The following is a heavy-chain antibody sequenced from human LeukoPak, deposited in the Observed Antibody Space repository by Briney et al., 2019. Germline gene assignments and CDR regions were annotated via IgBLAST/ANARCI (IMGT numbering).Heavy chain of an antibody. Sequence: SETLSLTCTVSGGSISSSSYYWGWIRQPPGKGLEWIGSIYYSGSTYYNPSLKSRVTISVDTSKNQFSLKLSSVTAADTAVYYCARDTRVHYYDSSGPVDYWGQGTLVTVSP. CDR2: IYYSGST. J-gene: IGHJ4*02. CDR1: GGSISSSSYY. CDR3: ARDTRVHYYDSSGPVDY. V-gene: IGHV4-39*07. D-gene: IGHD3-22*01.